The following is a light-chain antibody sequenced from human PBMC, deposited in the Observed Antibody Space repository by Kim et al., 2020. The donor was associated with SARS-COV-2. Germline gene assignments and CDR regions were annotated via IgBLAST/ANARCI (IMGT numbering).Light chain of an antibody. CDR3: NSRDSSGKHVL. V-gene: IGLV3-19*01. J-gene: IGLJ3*02. Sequence: ALGQTVRITCQGDSLRTYHASWYQQKPGQAPLLVLVAQTSRPSGIPDRFSGSSSGNTASLTISETQAADEADYYCNSRDSSGKHVLFGGGTQLTVL. CDR1: SLRTYH. CDR2: AQT.